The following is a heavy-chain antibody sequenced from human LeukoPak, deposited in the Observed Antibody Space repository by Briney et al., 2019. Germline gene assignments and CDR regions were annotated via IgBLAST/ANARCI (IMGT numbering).Heavy chain of an antibody. V-gene: IGHV1-2*02. D-gene: IGHD6-19*01. Sequence: ASVKVSCKPSGYTFTGYYLHWLRHAPGQGLEWMGWINPNTGAIMFAEKFRGRVTMTRDTSISTGYMELRGLKSDDTAVYYCARDRVGSGWPRPYYFEFWGQGTPVTVSS. CDR3: ARDRVGSGWPRPYYFEF. J-gene: IGHJ4*02. CDR2: INPNTGAI. CDR1: GYTFTGYY.